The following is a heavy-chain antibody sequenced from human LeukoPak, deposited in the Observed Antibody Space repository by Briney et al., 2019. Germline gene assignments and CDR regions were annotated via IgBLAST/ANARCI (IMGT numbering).Heavy chain of an antibody. CDR3: ARDLRSYAMAI. CDR1: GFTFSSCW. J-gene: IGHJ6*02. Sequence: GGSLRLSCAASGFTFSSCWMTWVRQAPGKGLEWVSSIYSGGTTHYADSVKGRFTISRGHSKSTVYLQMNSLRAEDTAVYYCARDLRSYAMAIWGQGITVTVSS. D-gene: IGHD3-10*01. CDR2: IYSGGTT. V-gene: IGHV3-53*01.